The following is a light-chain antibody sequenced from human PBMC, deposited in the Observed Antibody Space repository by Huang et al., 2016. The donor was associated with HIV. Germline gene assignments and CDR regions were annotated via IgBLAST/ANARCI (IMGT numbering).Light chain of an antibody. CDR1: QSVSSN. V-gene: IGKV3-15*01. Sequence: EIVMTQSPATLSVSPGERATLSCRARQSVSSNLAWYQQKPGQAPRLLIYGAFTRATGIPARFSGSGSGTEFTLTISSLQSEDFAVYYCQQYNNWPRTFGQGTYLEIK. CDR2: GAF. CDR3: QQYNNWPRT. J-gene: IGKJ2*01.